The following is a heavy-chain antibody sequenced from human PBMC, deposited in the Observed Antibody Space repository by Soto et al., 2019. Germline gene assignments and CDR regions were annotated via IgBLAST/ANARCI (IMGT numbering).Heavy chain of an antibody. CDR3: ARGWYYGMDV. CDR2: IGTGGDT. V-gene: IGHV3-13*01. D-gene: IGHD6-13*01. CDR1: GFTVSSHD. Sequence: ELQLVESGGGLVQPGGSLRLSCAASGFTVSSHDMHWVRQAPGRSLEWVSAIGTGGDTYYPDSVKGRFTISRDNAKNSLYLRMNSLRAGDTAVYHCARGWYYGMDVWGQGTTVTVSS. J-gene: IGHJ6*02.